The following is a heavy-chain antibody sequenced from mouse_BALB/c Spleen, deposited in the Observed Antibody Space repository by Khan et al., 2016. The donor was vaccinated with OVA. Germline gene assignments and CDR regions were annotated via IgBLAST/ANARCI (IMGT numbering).Heavy chain of an antibody. Sequence: QIQLVQSGPELKKPGETVKISCKASGYTFTNYGMNWVKQAPGKGLKWMGWINTYTEEPTYADDFKGRFACSLETSASTAYLQISNLKNEDMATFFCARTYYGYDRYFDVWGAGTTVTVSS. CDR1: GYTFTNYG. D-gene: IGHD2-2*01. CDR2: INTYTEEP. CDR3: ARTYYGYDRYFDV. J-gene: IGHJ1*01. V-gene: IGHV9-1*02.